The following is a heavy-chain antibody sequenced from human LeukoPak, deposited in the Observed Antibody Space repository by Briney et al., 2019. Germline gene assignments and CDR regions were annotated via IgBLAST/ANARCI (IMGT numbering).Heavy chain of an antibody. CDR1: GFTLISYT. D-gene: IGHD5-12*01. CDR3: ARESHLAATIRGYFDY. CDR2: ISYDGSNK. Sequence: GRSLRLSCAASGFTLISYTMHCVRQAPGKGLEWVAVISYDGSNKYYADSVKGRFTISRDNSKNTLYLQMNSLRAEDTAVYYCARESHLAATIRGYFDYWGQGTLVTVSS. V-gene: IGHV3-30*04. J-gene: IGHJ4*02.